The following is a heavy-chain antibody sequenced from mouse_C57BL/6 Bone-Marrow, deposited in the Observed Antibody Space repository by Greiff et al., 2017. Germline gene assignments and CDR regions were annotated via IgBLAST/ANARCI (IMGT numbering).Heavy chain of an antibody. CDR3: ARLAFITTVVGDY. Sequence: VKLQQPGAELVKPGASVKMSCKASGYTFTSYWITWVKQRPGQGLEWIGDIYPGSGSTNYNEKFKSKATLTVDTSSSTAYMQLSSLTSEDSAVYYCARLAFITTVVGDYWGQGTTLTVSS. V-gene: IGHV1-55*01. CDR2: IYPGSGST. CDR1: GYTFTSYW. J-gene: IGHJ2*01. D-gene: IGHD1-1*01.